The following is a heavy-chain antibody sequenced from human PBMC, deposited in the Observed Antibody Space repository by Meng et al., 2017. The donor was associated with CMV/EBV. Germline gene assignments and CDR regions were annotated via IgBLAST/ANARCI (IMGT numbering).Heavy chain of an antibody. CDR1: GGSISSYY. D-gene: IGHD2-2*01. CDR3: ARDLMNCSSTSCANWFDP. CDR2: IYTSGST. V-gene: IGHV4-4*07. Sequence: QVQLQESGPGLVKPSETLSLTRTVSGGSISSYYWSWIRQPAGKGLEWIGRIYTSGSTNYNPSLKSRVTMSVDTSKNQFSLKLSSVTAADTAVYYCARDLMNCSSTSCANWFDPWGQGTLVTVSS. J-gene: IGHJ5*02.